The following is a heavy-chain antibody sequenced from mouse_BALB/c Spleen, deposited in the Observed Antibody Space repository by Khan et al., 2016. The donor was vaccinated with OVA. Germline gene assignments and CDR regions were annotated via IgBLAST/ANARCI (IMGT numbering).Heavy chain of an antibody. J-gene: IGHJ2*01. Sequence: VQLKESGPGLVKPSQSLSLTCTVTGYSITSDYAWNWIRQFPGNKLEWMGYISYSGSTSYNPSLKSRISITRDPSKNQFFLQLNSVTTEDTATYYCARWGNSYFDYWGQGTTLTVSS. CDR2: ISYSGST. V-gene: IGHV3-2*02. CDR1: GYSITSDYA. CDR3: ARWGNSYFDY.